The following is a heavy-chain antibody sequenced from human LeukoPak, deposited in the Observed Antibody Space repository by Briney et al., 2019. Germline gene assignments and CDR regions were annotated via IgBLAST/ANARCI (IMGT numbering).Heavy chain of an antibody. J-gene: IGHJ4*02. CDR2: ISGSGGST. V-gene: IGHV3-23*01. CDR3: AKDLSKQHLVGRGGGGYYYFDY. Sequence: GGSLRLSCAASGFTFGNYGMSWVRQDPGRGLEWVSAISGSGGSTYYADSVKGRFTISRDNSKNTLFLQMNSLRAEDTAVYYCAKDLSKQHLVGRGGGGYYYFDYWGQGSLVTVSS. CDR1: GFTFGNYG. D-gene: IGHD6-13*01.